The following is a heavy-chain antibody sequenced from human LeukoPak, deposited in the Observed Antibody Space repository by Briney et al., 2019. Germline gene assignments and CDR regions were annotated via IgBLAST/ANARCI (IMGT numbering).Heavy chain of an antibody. J-gene: IGHJ4*02. CDR2: ISGSGITT. CDR3: ARCEGLPFYFNS. D-gene: IGHD3/OR15-3a*01. V-gene: IGHV3-11*01. Sequence: PWGSLRLSCAASGFNFNDYYMSWIRQAPGKGLEWVSYISGSGITTHYIDSMKGRITISRDNAKNSVYLQMNSLRAEDTAVYYCARCEGLPFYFNSWGQGTLVTVSS. CDR1: GFNFNDYY.